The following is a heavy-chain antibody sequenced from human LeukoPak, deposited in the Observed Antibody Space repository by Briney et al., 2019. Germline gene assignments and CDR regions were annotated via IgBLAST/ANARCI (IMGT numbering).Heavy chain of an antibody. Sequence: GGSLRLSCAASGFTFDGYAMHWVRQAPGKGLAWVSPISGDGGSTYYADSVKGRFTISRDNSKNSLYLQMNSLRTEDTALYYCAKVQVGEYDYWGQGTLVTVSS. CDR3: AKVQVGEYDY. D-gene: IGHD1-26*01. J-gene: IGHJ4*02. CDR1: GFTFDGYA. CDR2: ISGDGGST. V-gene: IGHV3-43*02.